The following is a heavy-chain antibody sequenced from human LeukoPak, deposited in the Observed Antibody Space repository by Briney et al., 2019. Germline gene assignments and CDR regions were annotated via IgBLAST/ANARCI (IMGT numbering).Heavy chain of an antibody. CDR2: ISGSGDNT. CDR3: AKDKLGGTNANYFYS. CDR1: GFTFSSYA. J-gene: IGHJ4*02. Sequence: AGGSLRLSCVASGFTFSSYAMDWGRQAPGKGLEWVSGISGSGDNTYYADSVKGRFTISRDNSKNTLCLQMNSLRAEDTAVYYCAKDKLGGTNANYFYSWGQGTLVTVSS. D-gene: IGHD1-26*01. V-gene: IGHV3-23*01.